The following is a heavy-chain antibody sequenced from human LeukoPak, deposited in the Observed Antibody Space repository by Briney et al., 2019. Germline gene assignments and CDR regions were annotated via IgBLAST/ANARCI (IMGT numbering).Heavy chain of an antibody. CDR3: ARDLYPLLWFGELTYFDY. J-gene: IGHJ4*02. Sequence: ASVKVSCKASGYTFTSYGINWVRQAPGQGLEWMGWISAYNGNTNYARKLQGRVTMTTDTSTSTAYMELRSLRSDDTAVYYCARDLYPLLWFGELTYFDYWGQGTLVTVSS. CDR2: ISAYNGNT. V-gene: IGHV1-18*01. CDR1: GYTFTSYG. D-gene: IGHD3-10*01.